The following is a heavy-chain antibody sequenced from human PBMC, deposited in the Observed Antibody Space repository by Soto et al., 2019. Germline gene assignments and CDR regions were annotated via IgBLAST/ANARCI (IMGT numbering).Heavy chain of an antibody. CDR1: GGSISSGGYY. Sequence: QVQLQESGPGLVKPSQTLSLTCTVSGGSISSGGYYWSWIRQHPGKGLEWIGYIYYSGSTYYNPSLKSRVTISVDTSKNQFSLKLSSLTAADTAVYYCARDLDYGVYPGNHYFDYWGQGTLVTVSS. CDR3: ARDLDYGVYPGNHYFDY. D-gene: IGHD3-10*01. J-gene: IGHJ4*02. CDR2: IYYSGST. V-gene: IGHV4-31*03.